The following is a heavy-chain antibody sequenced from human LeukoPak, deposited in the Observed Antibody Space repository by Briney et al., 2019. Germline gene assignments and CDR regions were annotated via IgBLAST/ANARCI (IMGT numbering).Heavy chain of an antibody. D-gene: IGHD1-26*01. CDR1: GFTFSSYG. J-gene: IGHJ4*02. CDR3: AKDLGGRADY. V-gene: IGHV3-30*18. CDR2: ISYDGGNK. Sequence: GGSLRLSCAASGFTFSSYGMHWVRQAPGKGLEWVAVISYDGGNKYYADSVKGRFTISRDNSKNTLYLQMNSLRAEDTAVYYCAKDLGGRADYWGQGTLVTVSS.